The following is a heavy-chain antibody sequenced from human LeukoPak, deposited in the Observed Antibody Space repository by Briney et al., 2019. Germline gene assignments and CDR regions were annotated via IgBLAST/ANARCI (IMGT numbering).Heavy chain of an antibody. D-gene: IGHD5-18*01. Sequence: SVKVSCKASGGTFSSYAISWVRQAPGQGLERMGGIIPIFGTANYAQKFQGRVTITADESTSTAYMELSSLRSEDTAVYYCARDAGYSYGFDYWGQGTLVTVSS. CDR3: ARDAGYSYGFDY. V-gene: IGHV1-69*13. J-gene: IGHJ4*02. CDR2: IIPIFGTA. CDR1: GGTFSSYA.